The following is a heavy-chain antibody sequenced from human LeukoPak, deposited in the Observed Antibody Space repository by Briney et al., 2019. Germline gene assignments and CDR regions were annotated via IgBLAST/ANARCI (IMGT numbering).Heavy chain of an antibody. V-gene: IGHV3-48*01. J-gene: IGHJ3*01. CDR1: GFTFSDYS. Sequence: GRSLRLSCAASGFTFSDYSMNWVRQAPGKGLERISYISGSGTIYYADSVKGRFTISRDNAQRLVYLQMNSLRAEDTAVYYCTNFKPPAPDALDVWGQGTMVTVSS. CDR2: ISGSGTI. CDR3: TNFKPPAPDALDV. D-gene: IGHD2/OR15-2a*01.